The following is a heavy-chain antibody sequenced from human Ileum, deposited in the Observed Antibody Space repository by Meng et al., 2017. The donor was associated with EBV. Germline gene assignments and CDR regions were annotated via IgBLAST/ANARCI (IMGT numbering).Heavy chain of an antibody. Sequence: VQLQGSGPGLVKPSETLSLSGAVSGGSISRSDWWSWVRQPPGKGLEWIGETSQSGSTNYSPSLKSRVTISLDKSKNQLSLKLNSVTAADTAVYYCASSGYYRSDYWGQGTLVTVSS. CDR1: GGSISRSDW. J-gene: IGHJ4*02. D-gene: IGHD3-22*01. CDR2: TSQSGST. V-gene: IGHV4-4*02. CDR3: ASSGYYRSDY.